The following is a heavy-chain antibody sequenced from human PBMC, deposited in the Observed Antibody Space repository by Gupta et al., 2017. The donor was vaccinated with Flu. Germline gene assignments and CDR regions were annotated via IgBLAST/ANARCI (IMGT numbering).Heavy chain of an antibody. CDR2: ISSSSSYI. D-gene: IGHD1-26*01. V-gene: IGHV3-21*01. CDR3: ARGGFSTTSGSYQS. CDR1: GFTFSSYS. Sequence: EVQLVESGGGLVKPGGSLRLSCAASGFTFSSYSMNWVRQAPGKGLEWVSSISSSSSYIYYADAVKGRFTISRDNAKNSLYLQMNSLRAEDTAVYYCARGGFSTTSGSYQSWGQGTLVTVSS. J-gene: IGHJ4*02.